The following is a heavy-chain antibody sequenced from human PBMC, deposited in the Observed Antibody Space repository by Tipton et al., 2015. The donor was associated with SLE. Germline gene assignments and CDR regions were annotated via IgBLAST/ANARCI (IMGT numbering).Heavy chain of an antibody. V-gene: IGHV4-34*01. J-gene: IGHJ4*02. D-gene: IGHD6-19*01. CDR3: ARAGIWSSGWYDY. CDR1: GGSFSGYY. Sequence: TLSLTCAVYGGSFSGYYWSWIRQPPGKGLEWIGEINHSGSTNYNPSLKSRVTISVDTSKNQFSLKLSSVTAADTAVYYCARAGIWSSGWYDYWGQGTLVTVSS. CDR2: INHSGST.